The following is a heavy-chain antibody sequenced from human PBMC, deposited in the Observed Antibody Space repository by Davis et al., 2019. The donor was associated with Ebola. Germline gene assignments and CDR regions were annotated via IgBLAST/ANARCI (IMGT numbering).Heavy chain of an antibody. D-gene: IGHD6-19*01. CDR3: AREMQWLVPDY. CDR1: GYTFTGYY. CDR2: INPNSGGT. J-gene: IGHJ4*02. Sequence: ASVKVSCKASGYTFTGYYMHWVRQAPGQGLEWMGWINPNSGGTNYAQKFQGWVTMTRDTSISTAYMELSRLRSDDTAVYYFAREMQWLVPDYWGQGTLVTVSS. V-gene: IGHV1-2*04.